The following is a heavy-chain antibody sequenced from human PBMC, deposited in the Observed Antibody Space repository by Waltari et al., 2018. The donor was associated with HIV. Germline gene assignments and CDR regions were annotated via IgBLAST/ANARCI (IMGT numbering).Heavy chain of an antibody. V-gene: IGHV4-39*07. CDR2: IYYSGST. D-gene: IGHD6-19*01. CDR3: ARPSEAGRDYFDY. J-gene: IGHJ4*02. Sequence: QLQLQESGPGLVKPSETLSLTCTVSGGSISSSSYYWGWIRQPPGKGLEWIGSIYYSGSTYYNPSLKSRVTISVDTSKNQFSLNLSSVTAADTAVYYCARPSEAGRDYFDYWGQGTLVTVSS. CDR1: GGSISSSSYY.